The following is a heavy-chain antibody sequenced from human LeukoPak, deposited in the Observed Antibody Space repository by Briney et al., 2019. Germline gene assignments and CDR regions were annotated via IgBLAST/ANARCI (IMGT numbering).Heavy chain of an antibody. CDR2: SYYGGST. CDR1: GGSISSYY. CDR3: ARNGGGYSYEA. V-gene: IGHV4-59*08. Sequence: SETLSLTCTVSGGSISSYYWSWIRQPPGKGLEWIGYSYYGGSTACNPSLKSRVTISLDTSKNQFSLRLTSVTAADTAVYYCARNGGGYSYEAWGQGILVTVSS. D-gene: IGHD5-18*01. J-gene: IGHJ4*02.